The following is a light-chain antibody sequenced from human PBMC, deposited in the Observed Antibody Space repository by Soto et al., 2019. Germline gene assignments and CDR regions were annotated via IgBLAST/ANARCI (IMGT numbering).Light chain of an antibody. Sequence: EIVLTQSPATLSLSPGERATLSCRASQSISSSLAWYQQKPGQAPRLLIYAASNRATGIPARFSGSGSGTDFTLTISSLGPEDFAVYYCQQRYDWPLTFGGGTKVDIK. CDR3: QQRYDWPLT. J-gene: IGKJ4*01. V-gene: IGKV3-11*01. CDR1: QSISSS. CDR2: AAS.